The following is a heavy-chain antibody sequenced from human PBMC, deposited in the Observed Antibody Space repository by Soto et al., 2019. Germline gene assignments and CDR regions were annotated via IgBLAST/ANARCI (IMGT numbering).Heavy chain of an antibody. Sequence: SAKVSCKASRGTFISYAISWVRQAPGQGLEWMGGIIPIFGTANYAQKFQGRVTITADKSTSTAYMELSSLRSEDTAVYYCARARGPRRPLDYWGQGTLVTVSS. CDR3: ARARGPRRPLDY. CDR1: RGTFISYA. V-gene: IGHV1-69*06. CDR2: IIPIFGTA. D-gene: IGHD5-12*01. J-gene: IGHJ4*02.